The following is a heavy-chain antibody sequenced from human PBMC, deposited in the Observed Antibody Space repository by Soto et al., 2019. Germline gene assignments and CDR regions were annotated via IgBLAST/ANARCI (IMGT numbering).Heavy chain of an antibody. CDR3: ARGAGTTFDAFDI. J-gene: IGHJ3*02. V-gene: IGHV4-34*01. CDR1: GVSFSGYY. D-gene: IGHD1-7*01. Sequence: SETLSRTCAFYGVSFSGYYWIWIRHPPGKGLDWIGEINHSGSTNYNPSLKIRVTISVDTSKNQFSLKLSSVTAADTAVYYCARGAGTTFDAFDIWGQGTMVTVSS. CDR2: INHSGST.